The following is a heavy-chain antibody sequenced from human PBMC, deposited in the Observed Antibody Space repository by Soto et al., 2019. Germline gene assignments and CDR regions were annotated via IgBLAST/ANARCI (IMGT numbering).Heavy chain of an antibody. CDR3: ARERVTLVRGPQNWFDP. V-gene: IGHV1-18*01. Sequence: ASVKVSCKASGYRFASYAIGWVRQAPGQGLEWVGWISAYNGNTRYAQKLQGRVTMTTDTSTSTAYMELRSLKSDDTAVYYCARERVTLVRGPQNWFDPCGQGIRVTVSS. CDR1: GYRFASYA. D-gene: IGHD3-10*01. CDR2: ISAYNGNT. J-gene: IGHJ5*02.